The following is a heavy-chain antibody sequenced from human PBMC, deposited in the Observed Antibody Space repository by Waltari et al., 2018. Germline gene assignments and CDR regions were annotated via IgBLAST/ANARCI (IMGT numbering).Heavy chain of an antibody. CDR1: GFTFDDYA. CDR3: AKDSGSELGDY. Sequence: EVQLVESGGGLVQPGRSLRLSCAASGFTFDDYAMHWVRQAPGKGLEWVSGISWNSGSIGYAESAKGRLTIPRDNAKNALYLQMNSRRAEDTALYYCAKDSGSELGDYWGQGTLVTVSS. CDR2: ISWNSGSI. D-gene: IGHD3-10*01. J-gene: IGHJ4*02. V-gene: IGHV3-9*01.